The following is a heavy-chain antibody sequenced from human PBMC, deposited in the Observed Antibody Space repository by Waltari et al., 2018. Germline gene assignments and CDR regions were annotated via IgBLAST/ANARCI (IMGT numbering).Heavy chain of an antibody. V-gene: IGHV4-59*01. J-gene: IGHJ6*03. CDR1: GGSISSYY. CDR3: ASVMTTFPYYYYYMDV. CDR2: IYYSGST. D-gene: IGHD3-16*01. Sequence: QVQLQESGPGLVKPSETLSLTCTVSGGSISSYYWSWIRQPPGKGLEWIGYIYYSGSTNYNPSLKSRVTISVDTSKNQFSLKLSSVTAADTAVYYCASVMTTFPYYYYYMDVWGKGTTVTVSS.